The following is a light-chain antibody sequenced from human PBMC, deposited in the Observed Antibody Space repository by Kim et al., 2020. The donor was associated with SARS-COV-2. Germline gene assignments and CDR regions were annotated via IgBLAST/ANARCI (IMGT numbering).Light chain of an antibody. CDR1: QPVSYLPNNKNC. J-gene: IGKJ2*03. CDR2: GAS. V-gene: IGKV4-1*01. CDR3: QQYYSTPPS. Sequence: ANLTSTPIQPVSYLPNNKNCLAWYQQTRRQAPMLLMHGASIRDSGVRDRFSGSVSETDYTLTLNCLQAEYVAVYYCQQYYSTPPSFGQGTKLDIK.